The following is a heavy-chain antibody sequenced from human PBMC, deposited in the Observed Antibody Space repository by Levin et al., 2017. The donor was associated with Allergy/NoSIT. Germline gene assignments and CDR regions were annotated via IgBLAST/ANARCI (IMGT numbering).Heavy chain of an antibody. CDR3: ARLRDITDVPGDISRPSRPDVFDI. CDR1: GLTLRNYW. J-gene: IGHJ3*02. V-gene: IGHV3-7*01. Sequence: QAGGSLRLSCAGSGLTLRNYWMSWVRQAPGKGLEWVATIKDDGSEKYYLDSVKGRFTISRDNVEDSLYLQMNSLRAEDTAVYYCARLRDITDVPGDISRPSRPDVFDIWGQGTMVTVSS. CDR2: IKDDGSEK. D-gene: IGHD2-15*01.